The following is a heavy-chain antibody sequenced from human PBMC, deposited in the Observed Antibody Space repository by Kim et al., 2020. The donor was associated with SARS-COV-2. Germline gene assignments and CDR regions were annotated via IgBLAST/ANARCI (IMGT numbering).Heavy chain of an antibody. D-gene: IGHD2-21*01. J-gene: IGHJ4*02. V-gene: IGHV3-23*01. CDR2: IGGNGFST. CDR3: SKVRGGIAIANFDD. Sequence: GGSLRLSCAAAGFPFSTYAMAWVRQAPGKGPEWVSSIGGNGFSTYYADSVKGRFTISRDNSKNSLFLQMNSLRADDTALYYCSKVRGGIAIANFDDWGQGTLVTVSS. CDR1: GFPFSTYA.